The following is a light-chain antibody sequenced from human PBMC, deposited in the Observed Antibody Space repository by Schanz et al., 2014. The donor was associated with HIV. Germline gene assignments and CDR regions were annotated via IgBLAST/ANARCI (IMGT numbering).Light chain of an antibody. V-gene: IGLV2-8*01. Sequence: QSALTQPPSASGSPGQSVTISCTGTSSDVGGYKYVSWYQQHPGKAPKLMIYEVTKRPSGVPARFSGSKSGNTASLTVSAVQPEDEADYYCSSYGGFNNFVVFGGGTKVTVL. CDR1: SSDVGGYKY. CDR2: EVT. J-gene: IGLJ2*01. CDR3: SSYGGFNNFVV.